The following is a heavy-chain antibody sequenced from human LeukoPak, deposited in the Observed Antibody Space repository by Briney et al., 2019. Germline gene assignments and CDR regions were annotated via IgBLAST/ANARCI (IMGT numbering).Heavy chain of an antibody. CDR1: AGSISSSSYY. CDR2: IYYSGST. D-gene: IGHD4-23*01. V-gene: IGHV4-39*01. Sequence: SETLSLTCTVSAGSISSSSYYWGWIRQPPGKGLEWIGSIYYSGSTYYNPSLKSRVTISVDTSKNQFSLKLSSVTAADTAVYYCARQDGGKHGYWGQGTLVTVSS. J-gene: IGHJ4*02. CDR3: ARQDGGKHGY.